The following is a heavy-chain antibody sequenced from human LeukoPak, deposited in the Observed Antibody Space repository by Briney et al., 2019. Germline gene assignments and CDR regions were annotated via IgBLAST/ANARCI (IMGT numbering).Heavy chain of an antibody. CDR3: ARQGYGSGSYYNV. Sequence: SETLSLTCTVSGGSISSHYWSWIRQPPGKGLEWIGYIYYSGSTNYNPSLKSRVTISVDTSKNQFSLKLSSVTAADTAVYYCARQGYGSGSYYNVWGQGTLVTVSS. CDR2: IYYSGST. D-gene: IGHD3-10*01. J-gene: IGHJ4*02. V-gene: IGHV4-59*08. CDR1: GGSISSHY.